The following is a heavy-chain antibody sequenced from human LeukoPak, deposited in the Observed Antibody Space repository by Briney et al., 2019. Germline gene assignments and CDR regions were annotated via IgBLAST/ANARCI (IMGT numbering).Heavy chain of an antibody. D-gene: IGHD3-10*01. CDR1: GFTFSTYN. CDR2: ITSTSSYV. J-gene: IGHJ6*03. CDR3: AKDAFRALWFGEFRGYMDV. Sequence: GGSLRLSCEASGFTFSTYNMNWVRQAPGKRLEWASSITSTSSYVFYADSVKGRFTISRDNAKNSLYLQINSLRAEDTAVYYCAKDAFRALWFGEFRGYMDVWGKGTTVTISS. V-gene: IGHV3-21*01.